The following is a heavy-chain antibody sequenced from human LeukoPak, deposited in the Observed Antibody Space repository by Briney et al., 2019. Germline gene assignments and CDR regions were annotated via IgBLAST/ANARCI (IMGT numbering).Heavy chain of an antibody. CDR2: ISSSRSYT. CDR1: GFTFSDYY. V-gene: IGHV3-11*06. D-gene: IGHD6-19*01. CDR3: ARDFRGVWPGIAVARWGYYFDY. Sequence: GGSLRLSCAASGFTFSDYYMSWIRQAPGKGLEWVSYISSSRSYTNYADSVKGRFTISRDNAKNSLYLQMNSLRAEDTAVYYCARDFRGVWPGIAVARWGYYFDYWGQGTLVTVSS. J-gene: IGHJ4*02.